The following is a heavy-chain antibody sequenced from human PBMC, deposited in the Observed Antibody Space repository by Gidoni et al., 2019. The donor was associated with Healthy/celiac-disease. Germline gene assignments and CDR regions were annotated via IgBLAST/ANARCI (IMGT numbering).Heavy chain of an antibody. Sequence: QVQLQQWGAGLLKPSETLSLTCAVYGGSSSGYSRRWIRQPPGKGLEWIGEINHSGSTNYNPSLKSRVTISVATSKNQFSLKLSSVTAADTAVYYCARRAMYSSSWSGYYYYGMDVWGQGTTVTVSS. V-gene: IGHV4-34*01. J-gene: IGHJ6*02. D-gene: IGHD6-13*01. CDR2: INHSGST. CDR3: ARRAMYSSSWSGYYYYGMDV. CDR1: GGSSSGYS.